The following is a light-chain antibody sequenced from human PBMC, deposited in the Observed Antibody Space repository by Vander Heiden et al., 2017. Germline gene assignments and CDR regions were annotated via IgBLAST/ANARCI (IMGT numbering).Light chain of an antibody. Sequence: VVLTQSPVTLSLSPGERATLSCTASQSLTSGYLAWYQQKPGQAPRLVISGASSRATGIPDRFYGSGSGTGFTLTISRLEPEDSAVYYCQHYGGSPLFTFGPGTKVDIK. CDR1: QSLTSGY. CDR3: QHYGGSPLFT. V-gene: IGKV3-20*01. J-gene: IGKJ3*01. CDR2: GAS.